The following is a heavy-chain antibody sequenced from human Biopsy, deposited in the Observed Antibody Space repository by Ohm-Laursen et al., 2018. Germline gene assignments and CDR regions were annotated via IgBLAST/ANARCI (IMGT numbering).Heavy chain of an antibody. V-gene: IGHV1-2*02. CDR1: GYIFTTSG. CDR2: INCKTGAT. CDR3: ARDPLNGHKHFDY. Sequence: GSSVKVSCKASGYIFTTSGISWVRQAPGQGLEWLGYINCKTGATNYAQKFQGTVTMTRDTSISTAYLALGSLRSADTAIYYCARDPLNGHKHFDYWGQGSLVTVSS. J-gene: IGHJ4*02. D-gene: IGHD2-21*01.